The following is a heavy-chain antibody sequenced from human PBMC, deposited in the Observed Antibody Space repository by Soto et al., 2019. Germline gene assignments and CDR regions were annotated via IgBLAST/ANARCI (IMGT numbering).Heavy chain of an antibody. Sequence: GASVKVTCKASGYTFTSYGISWVRQAPGQGLEWMGIISPCGGSTSYAQKFQGRVTMTRDTSTSTVYMELSSLRSEDTAVYYCARLSGHSSGWYGLDYWGQGTLVTVSS. D-gene: IGHD6-19*01. CDR3: ARLSGHSSGWYGLDY. V-gene: IGHV1-46*01. CDR2: ISPCGGST. CDR1: GYTFTSYG. J-gene: IGHJ4*02.